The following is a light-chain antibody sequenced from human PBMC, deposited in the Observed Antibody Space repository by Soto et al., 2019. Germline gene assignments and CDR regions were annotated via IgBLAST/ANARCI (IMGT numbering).Light chain of an antibody. CDR1: INDIAYYDF. J-gene: IGLJ2*01. CDR2: GVD. Sequence: QSVLTQPPSASGSPGQSVTISCTGTINDIAYYDFVSWYQQHPGKAPKLIIFGVDKQPSGVPHRFSGARSGSTASLTVSGLQADDEADYYCSSHAGRNRYVIFGGGTKLTVL. V-gene: IGLV2-8*01. CDR3: SSHAGRNRYVI.